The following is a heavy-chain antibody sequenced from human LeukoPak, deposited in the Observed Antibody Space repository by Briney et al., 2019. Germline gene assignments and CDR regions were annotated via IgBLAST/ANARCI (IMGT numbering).Heavy chain of an antibody. D-gene: IGHD4-17*01. CDR1: QFKFNNYG. J-gene: IGHJ3*02. V-gene: IGHV3-23*01. Sequence: GGSLRLSCATSQFKFNNYGMTWVRQAPGKGLEWVSSITGSGDRTQYADSVQGRFTISRDNSKNTLYLQMNSLKAEDTAVYYCAKDPNGDYIGTFDIWGQGTMVTVSS. CDR2: ITGSGDRT. CDR3: AKDPNGDYIGTFDI.